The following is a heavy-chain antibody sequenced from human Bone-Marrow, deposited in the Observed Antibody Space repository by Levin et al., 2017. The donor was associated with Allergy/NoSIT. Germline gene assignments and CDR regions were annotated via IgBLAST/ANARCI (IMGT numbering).Heavy chain of an antibody. CDR1: GFTFSNYG. V-gene: IGHV3-30*03. J-gene: IGHJ3*02. D-gene: IGHD4-17*01. CDR3: AIITSPGDDDSGDAFDI. Sequence: SCAASGFTFSNYGMHWVRQSPGKGLEWLALISYDGSNKYYADSVKGRFTISRDNSKNTLYLQVNSLRVEDTGLYYCAIITSPGDDDSGDAFDIWGQGTMVTVSS. CDR2: ISYDGSNK.